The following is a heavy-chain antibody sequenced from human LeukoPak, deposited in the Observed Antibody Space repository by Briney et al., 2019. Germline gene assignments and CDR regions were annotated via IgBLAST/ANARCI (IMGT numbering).Heavy chain of an antibody. D-gene: IGHD5-24*01. CDR2: INHTGST. CDR3: ARRTTIRYYFGF. V-gene: IGHV4-34*01. CDR1: GGSFSDHY. Sequence: SETLSLTCAVYGGSFSDHYWSWISQSPEKGLEWIGEINHTGSTNYYPSLMGRVSISIATSKNQFSLKMNSVSAADTAVYFCARRTTIRYYFGFWGQGGLVTVSS. J-gene: IGHJ4*02.